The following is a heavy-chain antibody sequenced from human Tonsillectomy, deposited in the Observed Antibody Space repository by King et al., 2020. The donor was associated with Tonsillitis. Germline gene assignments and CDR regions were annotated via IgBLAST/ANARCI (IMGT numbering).Heavy chain of an antibody. CDR3: ARHNSATYYYGWGSPFYYYGMDV. V-gene: IGHV3-7*01. J-gene: IGHJ6*02. Sequence: VQLVESGGGLVQPGGSLRLSCAASGFTFSAYWMTWVRQAPGKGLEWVANIKQDGSEKYYVDSVKGRFTISRDNAKNSLSLQMNSLRDEDTAVYYCARHNSATYYYGWGSPFYYYGMDVWGQGTTVTVSS. D-gene: IGHD3-10*01. CDR2: IKQDGSEK. CDR1: GFTFSAYW.